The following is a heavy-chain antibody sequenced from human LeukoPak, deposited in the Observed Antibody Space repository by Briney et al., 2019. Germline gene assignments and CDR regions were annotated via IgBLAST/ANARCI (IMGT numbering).Heavy chain of an antibody. CDR2: ISKSSTYI. Sequence: PGGSLRLSSAASGFNFSTHTMNWVRQAPGKWLEWVSSISKSSTYIYYTDSVKGRFTISRDNAKNSLYLQMKSLRAEDTAVYYCARDLFDFYTWGSYGSFDIWGQGTMVTVSS. CDR3: ARDLFDFYTWGSYGSFDI. D-gene: IGHD3-16*01. J-gene: IGHJ3*02. CDR1: GFNFSTHT. V-gene: IGHV3-21*01.